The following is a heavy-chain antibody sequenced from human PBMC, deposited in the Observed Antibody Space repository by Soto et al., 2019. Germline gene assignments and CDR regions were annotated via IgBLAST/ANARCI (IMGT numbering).Heavy chain of an antibody. Sequence: PSETLSLTCTVSGDSISSANNYWSWIRQPPGEGLEWIGFISYSGTTSYSPSLKSRLAISLDTSKNQFSLSLTSVTAADTAVYYCARGRGYSYGLDPWGQGTLVTRLL. J-gene: IGHJ5*02. CDR3: ARGRGYSYGLDP. CDR1: GDSISSANNY. V-gene: IGHV4-30-4*01. CDR2: ISYSGTT. D-gene: IGHD5-12*01.